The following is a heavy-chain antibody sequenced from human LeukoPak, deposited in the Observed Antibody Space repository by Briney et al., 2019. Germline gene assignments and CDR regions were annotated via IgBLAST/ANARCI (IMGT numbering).Heavy chain of an antibody. Sequence: PGGSLRLSCAASGFTFDDYAMHWVRQAPGKGLEWVSTISGSGGSTYYADSAKGRFTISRDNSKDTLYLQMNSLRAEDTAIYYCAKGLGYPNMHYWGQGTLVTVSS. J-gene: IGHJ4*02. D-gene: IGHD1-1*01. V-gene: IGHV3-23*01. CDR3: AKGLGYPNMHY. CDR1: GFTFDDYA. CDR2: ISGSGGST.